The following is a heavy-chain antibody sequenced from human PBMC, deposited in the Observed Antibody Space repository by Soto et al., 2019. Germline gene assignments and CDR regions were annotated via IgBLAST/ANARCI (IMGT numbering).Heavy chain of an antibody. CDR1: GGTFSSYT. CDR2: IIPILGIA. Sequence: SVKVSCKASGGTFSSYTISRVRQAPGQGLEWMGRIIPILGIANYAQKFQGRVTITADKSTSTAYMELSSLRSEDTAVYYCAMEYCSATSCYKDYWGQGTLVTVSS. V-gene: IGHV1-69*02. J-gene: IGHJ4*02. D-gene: IGHD2-2*02. CDR3: AMEYCSATSCYKDY.